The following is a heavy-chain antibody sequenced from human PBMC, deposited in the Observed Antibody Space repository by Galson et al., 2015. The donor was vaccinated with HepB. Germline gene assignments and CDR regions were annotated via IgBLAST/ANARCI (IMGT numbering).Heavy chain of an antibody. CDR3: ARGGAYSGYDYDYFDY. CDR2: IYTSGST. D-gene: IGHD5-12*01. CDR1: GGSISSYY. Sequence: SETLSLTCTVSGGSISSYYWSWIRQPAGKGLEWIGRIYTSGSTNYNPSLKSRVTMSVDTSKNQFSLKLSSVTAADTAVYYCARGGAYSGYDYDYFDYWGQGTLVTVS. V-gene: IGHV4-4*07. J-gene: IGHJ4*02.